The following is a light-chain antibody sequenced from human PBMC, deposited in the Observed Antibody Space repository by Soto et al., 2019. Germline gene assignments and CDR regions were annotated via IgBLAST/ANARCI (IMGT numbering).Light chain of an antibody. J-gene: IGKJ4*01. CDR3: HQYGSSPLT. Sequence: EIVLTQSPGTLSLSPGETATLSCRASETVDTSSLGWYQQKPGQAPSLLIYSASRRARGIPDRFSASGFATEFTLTISRLEPEDFAVYYCHQYGSSPLTFGGGTKVDIK. CDR1: ETVDTSS. V-gene: IGKV3-20*01. CDR2: SAS.